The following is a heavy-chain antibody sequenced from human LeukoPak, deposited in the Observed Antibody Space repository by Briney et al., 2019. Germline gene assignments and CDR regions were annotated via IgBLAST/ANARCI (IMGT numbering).Heavy chain of an antibody. CDR3: ARSTSSEYDIYHFDY. Sequence: PGGSLRLSCAASGFTFSSYGMNWVRQAPGKGLEWVAVIWYDGSNKYYADSVKGRFTISRDNSKNTLYLQMNSLRAEDTAVYYCARSTSSEYDIYHFDYWGQGTLVTVSS. D-gene: IGHD3-9*01. J-gene: IGHJ4*02. CDR1: GFTFSSYG. V-gene: IGHV3-33*01. CDR2: IWYDGSNK.